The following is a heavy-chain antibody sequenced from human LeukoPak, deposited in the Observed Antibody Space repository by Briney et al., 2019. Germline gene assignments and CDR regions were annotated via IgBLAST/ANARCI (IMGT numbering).Heavy chain of an antibody. J-gene: IGHJ4*02. CDR2: INDSGGNT. CDR3: AKTSAGIRGGYFDY. V-gene: IGHV3-23*01. Sequence: PGGSLRLSCAASGFTFSSYAMSWVRPAPGKGLEWVSLINDSGGNTYYADSVKGRFTISRDNSKNTLFLQMSSLRAEDTDVYYCAKTSAGIRGGYFDYWGQGTLVTVSS. D-gene: IGHD3-10*01. CDR1: GFTFSSYA.